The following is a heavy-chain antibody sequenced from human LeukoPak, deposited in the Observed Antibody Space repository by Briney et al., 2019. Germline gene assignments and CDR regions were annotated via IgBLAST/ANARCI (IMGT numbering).Heavy chain of an antibody. J-gene: IGHJ4*02. V-gene: IGHV3-23*01. Sequence: GGSLRLSCAASGFTFSNYAMSWARQAPGKGLEWVSAISVSGGSTYYADSVKGRFTISRDNSKNTLYLQMNSLRAEDTAVYYCTKGTIWLPFDYWGQGTLVTVSS. CDR3: TKGTIWLPFDY. D-gene: IGHD5-18*01. CDR2: ISVSGGST. CDR1: GFTFSNYA.